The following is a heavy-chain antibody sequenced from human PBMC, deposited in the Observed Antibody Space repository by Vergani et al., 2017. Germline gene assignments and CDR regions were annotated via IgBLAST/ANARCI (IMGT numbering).Heavy chain of an antibody. V-gene: IGHV4-61*02. CDR1: GGSISSGSYY. D-gene: IGHD2-21*01. CDR3: ARGVGDLLVPHTANEDAFDI. Sequence: QVQLQESGPGLVKPSQTLSLTCTVSGGSISSGSYYWGWIRQPPGKGLEWIGSIYTSGSTNYNPSLKSRVTISVDTSKNQFSLKLSSVTAADTAVYYCARGVGDLLVPHTANEDAFDIWGQGTMVTVSS. J-gene: IGHJ3*02. CDR2: IYTSGST.